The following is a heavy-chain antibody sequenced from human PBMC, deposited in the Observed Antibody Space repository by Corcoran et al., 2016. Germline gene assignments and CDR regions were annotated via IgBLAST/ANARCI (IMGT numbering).Heavy chain of an antibody. D-gene: IGHD3-22*01. CDR3: AGEIIDYYELGRGAFDI. CDR1: GFTFSSYS. CDR2: ISSSSSTI. Sequence: EVQLVESGGGLVQPGGSLRLSCAASGFTFSSYSMNWVRQAPGKGLEWVSYISSSSSTIYYADSVKGRFTISRDNAKNSLYLQMNSLRAEDTAVYYCAGEIIDYYELGRGAFDIWGQGTMVTVSS. J-gene: IGHJ3*02. V-gene: IGHV3-48*04.